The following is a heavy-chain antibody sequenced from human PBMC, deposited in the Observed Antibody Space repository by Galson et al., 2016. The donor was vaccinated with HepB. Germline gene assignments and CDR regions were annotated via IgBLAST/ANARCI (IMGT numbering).Heavy chain of an antibody. CDR2: INPNIGIT. CDR1: GYTFTDFY. D-gene: IGHD3-3*01. V-gene: IGHV1-2*02. CDR3: ARDPHGIFGVAEYYFYGMDL. Sequence: SVKVSCKASGYTFTDFYIHWVRQAPGQGLEWMGWINPNIGITNYAQEFQGRVTMTRDTSISAAHMEVRRLRSDDTAVYYCARDPHGIFGVAEYYFYGMDLWGKGTTVTVSS. J-gene: IGHJ6*04.